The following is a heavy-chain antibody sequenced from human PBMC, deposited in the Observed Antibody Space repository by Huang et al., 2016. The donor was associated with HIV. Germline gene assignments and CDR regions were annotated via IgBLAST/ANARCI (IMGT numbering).Heavy chain of an antibody. CDR3: AKEVWDYGDYRLGN. Sequence: QVQLVESGGGVVQPGMSLRLSCAASGFTFTRYGMHWVRQAPGKGLECVALTSYYGSDKYYADSVKGRFTISRDNSKNTLYLRMNSLRAEDTAVYYCAKEVWDYGDYRLGNWGQGTLVSVSS. CDR2: TSYYGSDK. V-gene: IGHV3-30*18. J-gene: IGHJ4*02. CDR1: GFTFTRYG. D-gene: IGHD4-17*01.